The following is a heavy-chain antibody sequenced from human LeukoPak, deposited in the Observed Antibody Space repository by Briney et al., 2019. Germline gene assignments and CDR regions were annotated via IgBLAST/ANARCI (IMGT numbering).Heavy chain of an antibody. Sequence: PGGSLRLSCAASGFTFSDFYMSWIRQAPGKGLEYLSYISGSGHDIIYADSVRGRFTISRDNAKNPLYLQMNSLRAEDTAVYYCARSARPLDSWGQGTLVTVSS. CDR1: GFTFSDFY. J-gene: IGHJ4*02. CDR2: ISGSGHDI. D-gene: IGHD6-25*01. V-gene: IGHV3-11*01. CDR3: ARSARPLDS.